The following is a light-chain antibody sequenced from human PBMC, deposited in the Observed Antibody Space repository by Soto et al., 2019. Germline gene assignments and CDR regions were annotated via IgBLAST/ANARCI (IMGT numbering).Light chain of an antibody. J-gene: IGLJ1*01. CDR3: SSYTSTITLDV. CDR1: SSDVGGYNY. CDR2: DVS. Sequence: QSALTLPASVSGSPGQSITIACTGTSSDVGGYNYVSWYKHHPGKAPKLMIYDVSNRPSGVSNRFSGSKSGNTASLTISGLQAEDEADYYCSSYTSTITLDVFGTGTKVTVL. V-gene: IGLV2-14*03.